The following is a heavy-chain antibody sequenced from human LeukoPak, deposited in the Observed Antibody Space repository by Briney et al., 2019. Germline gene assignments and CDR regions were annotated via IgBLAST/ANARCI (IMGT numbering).Heavy chain of an antibody. CDR3: ARHTTTGRAYFFDY. D-gene: IGHD1-1*01. J-gene: IGHJ4*02. CDR1: GFTFSSYS. CDR2: ISSSSSYI. V-gene: IGHV3-21*01. Sequence: PGGSLRLSCAASGFTFSSYSMNWVRQAPGKGLEWVSFISSSSSYIYYADSVKGRFTISRDNAKNSLYLQMNSLRAEDTAVYYCARHTTTGRAYFFDYWGQGTLVTVSS.